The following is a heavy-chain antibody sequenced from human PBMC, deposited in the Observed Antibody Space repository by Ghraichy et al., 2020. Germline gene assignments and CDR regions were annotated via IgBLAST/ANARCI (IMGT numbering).Heavy chain of an antibody. CDR3: ARHPVIVGPFQY. V-gene: IGHV4-59*08. CDR2: IYYLGNT. CDR1: GGSVSGYY. J-gene: IGHJ4*02. Sequence: SETLSLTCTVSGGSVSGYYWSWVRQPPGKDLEWIGYIYYLGNTHYNPSLESRVTISVDTSNNQFSLKLNSVTAADTAVYYCARHPVIVGPFQYWGQGALVTVSS. D-gene: IGHD2-21*01.